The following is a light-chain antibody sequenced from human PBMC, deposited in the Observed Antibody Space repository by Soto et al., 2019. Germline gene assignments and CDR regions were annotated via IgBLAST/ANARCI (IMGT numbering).Light chain of an antibody. V-gene: IGLV2-8*01. J-gene: IGLJ2*01. CDR3: SSYAGSTL. Sequence: QYVLTQPPSASGYPGQSVTISCTGTSSDVGGYNYVSWYQQHPGKAPKLMIYEVSKRPSGVPDRFSGSKSGNTASLTVSGLQGEDEADYFCSSYAGSTLFGGGTKLTVL. CDR2: EVS. CDR1: SSDVGGYNY.